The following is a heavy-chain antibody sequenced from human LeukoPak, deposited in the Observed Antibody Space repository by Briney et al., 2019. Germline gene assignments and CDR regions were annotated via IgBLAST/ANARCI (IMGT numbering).Heavy chain of an antibody. CDR1: GYTFTSYY. CDR2: INPSGGST. V-gene: IGHV1-46*01. CDR3: ARAQWLVGGLDY. Sequence: ASVKVSCKASGYTFTSYYMHWVRQAPGQGLEWMGIINPSGGSTSYAQKFQGRVTMTRDMSTSTVYMELSRLRSDDTAVYYCARAQWLVGGLDYWGQGTLVTVSS. D-gene: IGHD6-19*01. J-gene: IGHJ4*02.